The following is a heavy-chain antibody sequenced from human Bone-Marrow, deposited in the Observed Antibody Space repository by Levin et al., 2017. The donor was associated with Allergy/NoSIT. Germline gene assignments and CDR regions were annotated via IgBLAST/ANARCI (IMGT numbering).Heavy chain of an antibody. J-gene: IGHJ4*02. CDR2: LLFRCSLP. CDR3: AKDPAAAGVFDY. CDR1: GFTFSSYA. V-gene: IGHV3-23*01. Sequence: SFSASGFTFSSYAMNWVRQAPGKFLSFFSSLLFRCSLPSSASSLKGRFTISRDNSKNTLFLQMNSLRAEDTAIYYCAKDPAAAGVFDYWGKGTLVTVSS. D-gene: IGHD6-13*01.